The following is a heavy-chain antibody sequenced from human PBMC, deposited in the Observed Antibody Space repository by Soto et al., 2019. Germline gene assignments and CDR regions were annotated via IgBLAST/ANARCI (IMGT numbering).Heavy chain of an antibody. CDR2: MSYDGRNK. Sequence: GGSLRLSCAASGFIFNRYGMNWVRQAPGKGLEWVAVMSYDGRNKYYTDSVKGRFTISRDNSKNTLYLQVNSLRAEDTAIYYCATSPANRGWYSYFDYWGKGTLVTVSS. CDR1: GFIFNRYG. CDR3: ATSPANRGWYSYFDY. J-gene: IGHJ4*02. V-gene: IGHV3-30*12. D-gene: IGHD6-19*01.